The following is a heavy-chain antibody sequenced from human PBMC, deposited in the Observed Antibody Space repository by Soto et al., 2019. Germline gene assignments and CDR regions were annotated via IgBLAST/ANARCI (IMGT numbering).Heavy chain of an antibody. V-gene: IGHV4-61*01. CDR3: ASYRWSDDGDC. D-gene: IGHD3-16*02. CDR1: GGSVSSGSYY. CDR2: IYYSETT. Sequence: QVQLQESGPGLVKPSETLSLTCTVSGGSVSSGSYYWSWIRQPPGKGLEWIGYIYYSETTNYNPSLKSRVTITVDTSKNQYPHKLKYVTTADTAVYSCASYRWSDDGDCLGHRCLVTVCS. J-gene: IGHJ4*01.